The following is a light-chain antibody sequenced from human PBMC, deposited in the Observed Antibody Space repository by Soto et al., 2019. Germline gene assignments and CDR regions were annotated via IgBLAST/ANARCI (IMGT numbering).Light chain of an antibody. J-gene: IGKJ2*01. CDR2: LGS. CDR3: MQARQTLMYT. Sequence: DIVMTQSPLSLPVTPGEPASISCSSSQSLLHSNGYNYLDWYLQKPGQSPQLLIYLGSNRASGVPDRFSGSGSGTDFTLKISRVEAEDVGVYYCMQARQTLMYTFGQGTRLEIK. V-gene: IGKV2-28*01. CDR1: QSLLHSNGYNY.